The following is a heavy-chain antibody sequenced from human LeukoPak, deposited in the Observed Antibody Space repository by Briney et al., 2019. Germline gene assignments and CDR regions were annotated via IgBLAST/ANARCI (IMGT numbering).Heavy chain of an antibody. CDR2: ISAYNGNT. Sequence: ASVKVSCKASGYTFTSYGISWVRQAPGRGLEWMGWISAYNGNTNYAQKLQGRVTMTTDTSTSTAYMELRSLRSDDTAVYYCARDLVYYGSGSYARPIDYWGQGTLVTVSS. CDR1: GYTFTSYG. J-gene: IGHJ4*02. V-gene: IGHV1-18*01. CDR3: ARDLVYYGSGSYARPIDY. D-gene: IGHD3-10*01.